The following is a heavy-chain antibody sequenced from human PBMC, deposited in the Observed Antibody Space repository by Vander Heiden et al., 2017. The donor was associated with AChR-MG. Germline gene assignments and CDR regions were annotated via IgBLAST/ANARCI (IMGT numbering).Heavy chain of an antibody. Sequence: QVQLQESGPGLVKPSQTLSLTCTVSGGSISSGDYYWSWIRQPPGKGLEWIGYIYYSGSTYYNPSLKSRVTISVDTSKNQFSLKLSSVTAADTAVYYCARALGPFERTEENWFDPWGQGTLVTVSS. CDR1: GGSISSGDYY. J-gene: IGHJ5*02. D-gene: IGHD3-16*01. V-gene: IGHV4-30-4*01. CDR2: IYYSGST. CDR3: ARALGPFERTEENWFDP.